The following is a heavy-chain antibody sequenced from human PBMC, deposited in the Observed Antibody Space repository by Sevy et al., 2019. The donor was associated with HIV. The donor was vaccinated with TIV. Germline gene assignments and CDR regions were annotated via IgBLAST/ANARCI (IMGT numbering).Heavy chain of an antibody. V-gene: IGHV4-31*11. J-gene: IGHJ4*02. CDR1: GDSISSGGYY. CDR2: IYYSRST. Sequence: SETLSLTCAVSGDSISSGGYYWTWIRQHPGKGLEWIGHIYYSRSTYYNPSLKSRITISEDTSKNQFSLKLTSVTAADTAVYHCARGTGYYGHFCDYWGPGTLVTVSS. D-gene: IGHD3-10*01. CDR3: ARGTGYYGHFCDY.